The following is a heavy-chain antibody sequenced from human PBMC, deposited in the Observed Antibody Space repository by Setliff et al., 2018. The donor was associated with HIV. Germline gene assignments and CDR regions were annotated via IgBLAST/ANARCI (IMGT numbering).Heavy chain of an antibody. CDR2: MYADAKT. CDR1: GFPVSNNY. D-gene: IGHD1-26*01. Sequence: SLRLSCAASGFPVSNNYVSWVRQAPGKGLEWVSIMYADAKTYYADSVKGRFIISRDNSRNTLYLQMNRLRPEDTALYYCATVGFSRTYYATPYFYGLDVWGPGTTVTVSS. CDR3: ATVGFSRTYYATPYFYGLDV. V-gene: IGHV3-66*01. J-gene: IGHJ6*02.